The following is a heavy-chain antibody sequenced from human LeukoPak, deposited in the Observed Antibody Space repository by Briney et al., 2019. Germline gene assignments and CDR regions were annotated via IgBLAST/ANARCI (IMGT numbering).Heavy chain of an antibody. D-gene: IGHD2-2*01. CDR3: AREPLGYCTSSSCPRWFDP. Sequence: GGSLRLSCAASGFTLSNYAMPWVRQAPGQGLEWVAVITKDGSDKHYADSVKGRFTISRDSSENTLYLQMSSLKAEDTAVYFCAREPLGYCTSSSCPRWFDPRGQGTLVTVSS. CDR1: GFTLSNYA. J-gene: IGHJ5*02. CDR2: ITKDGSDK. V-gene: IGHV3-30*04.